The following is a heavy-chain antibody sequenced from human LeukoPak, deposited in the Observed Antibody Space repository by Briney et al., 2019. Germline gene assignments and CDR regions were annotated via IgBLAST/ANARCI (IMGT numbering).Heavy chain of an antibody. CDR1: GFTFSSYE. Sequence: GGSLRLSCAASGFTFSSYEMNWVRQAPGKGLEWVSYISSSGSTIYYADSVKGRFTISRDNAKSSLYLQMNSLRAEDTAVYYCARGGGSGSYYLFDYWGQGTLVTVSS. D-gene: IGHD1-26*01. CDR3: ARGGGSGSYYLFDY. CDR2: ISSSGSTI. V-gene: IGHV3-48*03. J-gene: IGHJ4*02.